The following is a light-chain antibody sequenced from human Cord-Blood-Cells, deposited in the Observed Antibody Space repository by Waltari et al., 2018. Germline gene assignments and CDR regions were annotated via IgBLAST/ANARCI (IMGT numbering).Light chain of an antibody. V-gene: IGLV2-14*01. CDR3: SSYTSSSTYV. CDR1: SSDVGGYNY. J-gene: IGLJ1*01. CDR2: DVS. Sequence: QSALTQPASVSGSPGQSITISCTGTSSDVGGYNYVSWYQQHPGKAPKLMIYDVSKRPSGVSIRFSGSKSGNPASLTISGLQAEDEADYYCSSYTSSSTYVFGTGTKVTVL.